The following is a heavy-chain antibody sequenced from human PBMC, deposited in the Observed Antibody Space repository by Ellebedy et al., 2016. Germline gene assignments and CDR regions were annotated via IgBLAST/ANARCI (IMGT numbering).Heavy chain of an antibody. CDR1: GFTFSSFW. D-gene: IGHD3/OR15-3a*01. J-gene: IGHJ6*03. CDR2: MNQDGSEK. Sequence: GESLKISXAASGFTFSSFWMTWLRQAPGKGLEWVANMNQDGSEKYYVDSVKGRFTISRDNAKNSLYLQMNSLRAEDTAVYYCARVFGRVDYMDVWGKGTTVTVSS. V-gene: IGHV3-7*04. CDR3: ARVFGRVDYMDV.